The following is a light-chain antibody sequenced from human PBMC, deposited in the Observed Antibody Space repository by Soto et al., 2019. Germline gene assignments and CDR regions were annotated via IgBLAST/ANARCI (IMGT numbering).Light chain of an antibody. CDR1: SSDVGGYNY. J-gene: IGLJ1*01. CDR2: DVS. V-gene: IGLV2-8*01. Sequence: QSALPQPPSASGSPGQSVTISCTGTSSDVGGYNYVSRYQQHPGKAPKLMIYDVSKRPSGVPDRFSGSKSGNTASLTVSGLQAEDEADYYCSSYAGTNIHYVFGTGTKVTVL. CDR3: SSYAGTNIHYV.